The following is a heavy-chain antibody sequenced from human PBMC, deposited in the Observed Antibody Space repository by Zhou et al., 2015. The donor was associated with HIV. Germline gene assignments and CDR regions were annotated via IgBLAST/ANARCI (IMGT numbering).Heavy chain of an antibody. V-gene: IGHV1-69*01. D-gene: IGHD3-3*01. CDR3: AKWTHFDFWGGETGSSYS. CDR2: IIPIFGAT. J-gene: IGHJ4*02. Sequence: QVQLVQSGAEVKKPGSSVKVSCRASGGTFNSYAITWVRQAPGQGLEWMGGIIPIFGATNYAQRLQGRVTGTLSYAQKFQGRLTMVADESTSTAYMELTSLTSEDTAIYYCAKWTHFDFWGGETGSSYSWGQGTLVTVSS. CDR1: GGTFNSYA.